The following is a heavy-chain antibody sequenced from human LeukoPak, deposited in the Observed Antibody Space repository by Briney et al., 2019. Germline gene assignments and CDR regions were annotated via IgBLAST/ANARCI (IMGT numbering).Heavy chain of an antibody. V-gene: IGHV4-4*07. CDR3: ARASRFLEWLLDAFDI. D-gene: IGHD3-3*01. J-gene: IGHJ3*02. CDR2: IYTSGST. CDR1: GGCISSYY. Sequence: SETLSLTCTVSGGCISSYYWSWIRQPAGKGLEWIRRIYTSGSTNYNPSLKSRVTMSVDTSKNQFSLKLSSVTAADTAVYYCARASRFLEWLLDAFDIWGQGTMVTVSS.